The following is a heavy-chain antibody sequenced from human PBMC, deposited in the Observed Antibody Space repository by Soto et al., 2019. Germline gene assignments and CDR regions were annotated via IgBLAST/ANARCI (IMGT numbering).Heavy chain of an antibody. Sequence: QGQLVQSGAEVKKPGASVKVSCKASGYTFTRYGISWVRQAPGQGLEWMGWISFYNGNTNDAQKLQGRVTMTTDTATSSAYMELRSLRSDDTAVYYCAGQRDGGYYYYMDVWGKETTVTVSS. CDR2: ISFYNGNT. D-gene: IGHD3-16*01. V-gene: IGHV1-18*01. CDR3: AGQRDGGYYYYMDV. CDR1: GYTFTRYG. J-gene: IGHJ6*03.